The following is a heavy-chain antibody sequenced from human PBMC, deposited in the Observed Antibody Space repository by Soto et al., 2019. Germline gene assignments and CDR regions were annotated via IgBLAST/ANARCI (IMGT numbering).Heavy chain of an antibody. J-gene: IGHJ6*02. CDR2: ISWDGGST. CDR1: GFTFDDYA. Sequence: HPGGSLRLSCAASGFTFDDYAMHWVRQAPGKGLEWVSLISWDGGSTYYADSVKGRLTISRDNSKNSLYLQMNSLRAEDTALYYCARGALYDFWSGYSQASVYYYYGMDVWGQGTTVTVSS. D-gene: IGHD3-3*01. CDR3: ARGALYDFWSGYSQASVYYYYGMDV. V-gene: IGHV3-43D*04.